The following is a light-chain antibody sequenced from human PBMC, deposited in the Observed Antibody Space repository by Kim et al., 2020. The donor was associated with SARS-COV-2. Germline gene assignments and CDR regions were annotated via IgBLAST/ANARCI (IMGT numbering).Light chain of an antibody. Sequence: PGETATIPWDGNNIGAISVHWYQQKPGQAPVLVISSDNDRPSGIPGRFSGSNSGNTATLTISGVEAGDGADYYCQVWDRISDHVIFGGGTQLTVL. CDR2: SDN. V-gene: IGLV3-21*04. J-gene: IGLJ2*01. CDR1: NIGAIS. CDR3: QVWDRISDHVI.